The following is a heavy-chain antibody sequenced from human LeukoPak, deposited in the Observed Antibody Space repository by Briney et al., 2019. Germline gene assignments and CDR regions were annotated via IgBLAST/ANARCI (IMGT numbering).Heavy chain of an antibody. D-gene: IGHD6-19*01. Sequence: GESLKISCKGSGYSFTSYWIGWVRQMPGKGLEWMGIIYPGDSDTRYSPSFPGQVTISADKSISTAYLQWSSLKASDTAMYYCARRIAVAGNWFDPWGQGTLVTVSS. CDR2: IYPGDSDT. J-gene: IGHJ5*02. V-gene: IGHV5-51*01. CDR3: ARRIAVAGNWFDP. CDR1: GYSFTSYW.